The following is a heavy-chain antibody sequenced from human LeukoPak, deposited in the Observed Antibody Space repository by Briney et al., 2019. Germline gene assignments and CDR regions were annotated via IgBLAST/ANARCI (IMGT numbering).Heavy chain of an antibody. CDR2: ISGDASVS. D-gene: IGHD6-13*01. J-gene: IGHJ3*02. CDR1: GFTFSFYA. CDR3: AKAYSSSLYGDALHS. V-gene: IGHV3-23*01. Sequence: PGGSLSLSCTGSGFTFSFYAMTWIRQAPGKGLEWVSGISGDASVSKHADSVKGRFNISRDNSKNTLYLQLNSLRVEDRAMYYCAKAYSSSLYGDALHSWGQGTMVTVSP.